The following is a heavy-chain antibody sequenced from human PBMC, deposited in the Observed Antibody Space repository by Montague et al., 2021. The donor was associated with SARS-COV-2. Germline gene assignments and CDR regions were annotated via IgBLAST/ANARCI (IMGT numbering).Heavy chain of an antibody. V-gene: IGHV4-39*01. J-gene: IGHJ4*02. CDR1: GGSISSGGYY. Sequence: SETLSLTCTVSGGSISSGGYYWDWIRQPPGMGLEWIGSIYYSGSTDYNPSLKSRVTVSVDTSRNQFSLTVSSVTAADTAVYYCATTGGPTTVAGPFDYWGQGTPVTVSS. CDR2: IYYSGST. D-gene: IGHD6-19*01. CDR3: ATTGGPTTVAGPFDY.